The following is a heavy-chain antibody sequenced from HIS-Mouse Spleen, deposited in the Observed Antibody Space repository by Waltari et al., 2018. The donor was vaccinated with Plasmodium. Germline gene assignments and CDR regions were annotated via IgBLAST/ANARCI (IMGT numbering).Heavy chain of an antibody. V-gene: IGHV3-13*01. CDR1: GFTFSSYD. Sequence: EVQLVESGGGLVQPGGSLRLSCAASGFTFSSYDMHWVRQATGKGLEWVSEIGTAGDTYYPGSVKGRFTISRENAKNSLYLQMNSLRAGDTAVYYCARGRWNHAFDIWGQGTMVTVSS. CDR3: ARGRWNHAFDI. D-gene: IGHD1-1*01. CDR2: IGTAGDT. J-gene: IGHJ3*02.